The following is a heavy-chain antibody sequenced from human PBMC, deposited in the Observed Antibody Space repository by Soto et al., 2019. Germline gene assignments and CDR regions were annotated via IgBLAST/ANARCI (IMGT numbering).Heavy chain of an antibody. CDR3: ARDKSILAYIGDT. CDR2: IKEDGGES. J-gene: IGHJ5*02. D-gene: IGHD2-2*02. V-gene: IGHV3-7*05. Sequence: PGGSLRLSCAASGFSFSTYWMSWVRHAPGKPPEWLANIKEDGGESHYAEAVEGRITISRDNGEDKLYLDMDYVIAEDTAMYYCARDKSILAYIGDTWGRGTLVTVSS. CDR1: GFSFSTYW.